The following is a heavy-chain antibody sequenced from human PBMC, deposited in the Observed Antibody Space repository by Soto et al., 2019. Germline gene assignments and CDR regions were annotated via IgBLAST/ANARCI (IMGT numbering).Heavy chain of an antibody. V-gene: IGHV1-69*01. D-gene: IGHD5-18*01. Sequence: QVQLVQSGAEVKKPGSSVKVSCKASGGTFSSYAISWVRQAPRQGLEWMGGIIPIFGTANYAQKFQGRVTITADESTSTAYMELSSLRSEDTAVYYCARDLYVDTAMVTGYYYYGMDVWGQGTTVTVSS. J-gene: IGHJ6*02. CDR2: IIPIFGTA. CDR1: GGTFSSYA. CDR3: ARDLYVDTAMVTGYYYYGMDV.